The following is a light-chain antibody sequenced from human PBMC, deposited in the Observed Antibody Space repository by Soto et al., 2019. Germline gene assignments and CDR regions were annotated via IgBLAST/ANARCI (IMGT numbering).Light chain of an antibody. CDR2: QDV. V-gene: IGLV3-1*01. Sequence: SYELTQPPSVSVSPRQTASITCSGDKLGDKYASWYQQRPGQSPVVVIYQDVKRPSGIPERFSGSNSGNTATLTISGTQSMDEADYYCLAWDSTTGVFGGGTQLTVL. CDR1: KLGDKY. J-gene: IGLJ2*01. CDR3: LAWDSTTGV.